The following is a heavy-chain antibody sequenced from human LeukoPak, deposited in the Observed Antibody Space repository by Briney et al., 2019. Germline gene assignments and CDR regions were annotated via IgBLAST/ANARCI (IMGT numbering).Heavy chain of an antibody. Sequence: ASVKVSCKASGYTFTSYGISWVRQAPGQGLEWMGWIRAYNGNTNYAQKLQGRVTMTTDTSTSTAYMELRSLRSDDTAVYYCARVLLWFGDSYGMDVWGQGTTVTVSS. CDR2: IRAYNGNT. D-gene: IGHD3-10*01. CDR3: ARVLLWFGDSYGMDV. CDR1: GYTFTSYG. J-gene: IGHJ6*02. V-gene: IGHV1-18*01.